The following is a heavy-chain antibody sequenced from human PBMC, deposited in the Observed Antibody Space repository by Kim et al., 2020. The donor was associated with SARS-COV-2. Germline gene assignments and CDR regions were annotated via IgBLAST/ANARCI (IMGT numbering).Heavy chain of an antibody. V-gene: IGHV4-38-2*01. CDR1: GYSITNGYS. CDR2: IQSGTT. CDR3: VKEGSGRSLLLGYSFES. D-gene: IGHD2-15*01. Sequence: SETLSLTCSVSGYSITNGYSWGWVRQPPGKGLEWIGVIQSGTTYYNPSLKSRVTMPVKTSKNQFSLNLTSLTAADTAKYYCVKEGSGRSLLLGYSFESWG. J-gene: IGHJ5*01.